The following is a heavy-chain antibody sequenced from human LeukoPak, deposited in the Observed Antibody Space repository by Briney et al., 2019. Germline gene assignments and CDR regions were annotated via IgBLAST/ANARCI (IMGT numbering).Heavy chain of an antibody. CDR3: ARGGVVVPAAISDY. V-gene: IGHV1-2*02. J-gene: IGHJ4*02. CDR2: INPNSGGT. CDR1: GYTLTELS. D-gene: IGHD2-2*01. Sequence: ASVKVSCKVSGYTLTELSMHWVRQAPGQGLEWMGWINPNSGGTNYAQKFQGRVTMTRDTSISTAYMELSRLRSDDTAVYYCARGGVVVPAAISDYWGRGTLVTVSS.